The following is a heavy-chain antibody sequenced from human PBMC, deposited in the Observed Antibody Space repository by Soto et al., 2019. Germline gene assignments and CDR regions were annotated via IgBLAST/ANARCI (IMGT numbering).Heavy chain of an antibody. Sequence: SGTLSLTCTVSGGSISGYYWSWIRQPPGKGLEWIGYIYYSGTTSYNPSLNSRVTMSVDTSKNQFSLQVNSVTAADTAVYYCARESYYGSGATVVAYWGQGTLVTVSS. V-gene: IGHV4-59*01. CDR2: IYYSGTT. D-gene: IGHD3-10*01. CDR1: GGSISGYY. CDR3: ARESYYGSGATVVAY. J-gene: IGHJ4*02.